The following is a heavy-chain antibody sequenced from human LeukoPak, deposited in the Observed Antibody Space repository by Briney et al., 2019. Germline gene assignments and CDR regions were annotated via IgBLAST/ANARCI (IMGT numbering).Heavy chain of an antibody. J-gene: IGHJ5*02. CDR2: MNPNSGNT. D-gene: IGHD3-3*01. V-gene: IGHV1-8*01. CDR3: ARGGGVITIFGVVDWFDP. CDR1: GYTFTSYD. Sequence: ASVKVSCKASGYTFTSYDINWVRQAPGQGLEWMGWMNPNSGNTGYAQKFQGRVTMTRNTSISTAYMELSSLRSEDTAVYYCARGGGVITIFGVVDWFDPWGQGTLVTVSS.